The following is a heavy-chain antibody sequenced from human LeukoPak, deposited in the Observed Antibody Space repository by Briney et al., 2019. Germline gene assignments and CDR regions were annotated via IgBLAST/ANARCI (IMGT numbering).Heavy chain of an antibody. V-gene: IGHV3-23*01. D-gene: IGHD6-6*01. CDR3: AKRVPYSSSSVYFDS. CDR2: ISDSGSDT. CDR1: GFTFSTYV. J-gene: IGHJ4*02. Sequence: PGGSLRLSCAASGFTFSTYVLSWVRQTPGKGLEWVSAISDSGSDTYYTDSVKGRFTISRDNSRNTLYLQMNSLRAEDTAVYYCAKRVPYSSSSVYFDSWGQGTPVTVSS.